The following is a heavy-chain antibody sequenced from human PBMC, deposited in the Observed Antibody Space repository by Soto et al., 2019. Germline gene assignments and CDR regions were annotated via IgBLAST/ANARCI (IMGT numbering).Heavy chain of an antibody. CDR3: ARQRVIPATPTNWFDP. J-gene: IGHJ5*02. CDR2: IYYNGST. Sequence: QVQVQESGPGLVKPSDTLSLTCTVSGGSVSSRSYFWGWIRQPPGKGLEWIGTIYYNGSTYYNPSLKSRVTLSVDTSKNQCSLKLTSVTASDTAVYYCARQRVIPATPTNWFDPLGQGTLVTVSS. CDR1: GGSVSSRSYF. D-gene: IGHD2-15*01. V-gene: IGHV4-39*01.